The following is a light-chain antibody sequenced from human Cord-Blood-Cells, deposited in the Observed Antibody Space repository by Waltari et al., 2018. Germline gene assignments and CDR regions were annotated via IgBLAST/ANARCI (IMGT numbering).Light chain of an antibody. CDR3: SSYTSSSTPL. CDR1: SSDVGGYNY. V-gene: IGLV2-14*01. CDR2: DVS. Sequence: QSALTQPASVSGSPGQSITISCTGTSSDVGGYNYVSWYQQHPGKAPKLMIYDVSNRPSGVSNRFTGSKSGNTPSLTISGLQAEDEADYYCSSYTSSSTPLFGGGTNLTVL. J-gene: IGLJ3*02.